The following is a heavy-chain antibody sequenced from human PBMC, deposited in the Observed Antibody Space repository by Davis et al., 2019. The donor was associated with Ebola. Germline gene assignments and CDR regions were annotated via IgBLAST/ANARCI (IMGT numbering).Heavy chain of an antibody. CDR2: ISGSGGST. D-gene: IGHD3-22*01. J-gene: IGHJ4*02. CDR1: GFTFSSYA. CDR3: AKDRPYYYDSSGYSLYFDY. Sequence: PGGSLRLSCAASGFTFSSYAMSWVRQAPGKGLEWVSAISGSGGSTYYADSVKGRFTISRDNSKNTLYLQMNSLRAEDTAVYYCAKDRPYYYDSSGYSLYFDYWGQGTLVTVSS. V-gene: IGHV3-23*01.